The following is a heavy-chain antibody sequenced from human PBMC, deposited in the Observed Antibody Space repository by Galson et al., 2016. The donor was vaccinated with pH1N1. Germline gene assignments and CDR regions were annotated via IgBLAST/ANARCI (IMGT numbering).Heavy chain of an antibody. D-gene: IGHD5-12*01. Sequence: ETLSLTCAVSGYSISSGYYWAWIRQPPGKGLEWIGSLYHSGSTYYNPSLKSRVTISVATSKNQFSLNLHSVTAADTAVYYCATYIVAPLFDAFDIWGQGTMVTVSS. CDR2: LYHSGST. CDR3: ATYIVAPLFDAFDI. J-gene: IGHJ3*02. CDR1: GYSISSGYY. V-gene: IGHV4-38-2*01.